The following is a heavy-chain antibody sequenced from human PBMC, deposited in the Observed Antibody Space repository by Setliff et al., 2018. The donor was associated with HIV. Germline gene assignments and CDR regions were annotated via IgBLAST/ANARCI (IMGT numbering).Heavy chain of an antibody. J-gene: IGHJ4*02. CDR3: VRDTTSGWMLTN. D-gene: IGHD6-25*01. Sequence: SGGSLRLSCAASGFTFSSFAMNWVRQAPGEGLEWIAYNDLDSRAIYYSGSVRGRFTISRDNARDSLYLQMNSLRVEDTAVYYCVRDTTSGWMLTNWGQGTLVTVS. CDR1: GFTFSSFA. V-gene: IGHV3-48*04. CDR2: NDLDSRAI.